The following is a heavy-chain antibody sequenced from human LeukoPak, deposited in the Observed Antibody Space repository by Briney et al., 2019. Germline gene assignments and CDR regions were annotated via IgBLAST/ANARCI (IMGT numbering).Heavy chain of an antibody. V-gene: IGHV1-18*01. CDR2: ISAYNGNT. Sequence: ASVKVSCKASGYTFTAYHMNWVRQAPGQGLEWMGWISAYNGNTNYAQKLQGRVTMTTDTSTSTAYMELRSLRSDDTAVYYCAREGRFLEWSDWGQGTLVTVSS. D-gene: IGHD3-3*01. CDR1: GYTFTAYH. J-gene: IGHJ4*02. CDR3: AREGRFLEWSD.